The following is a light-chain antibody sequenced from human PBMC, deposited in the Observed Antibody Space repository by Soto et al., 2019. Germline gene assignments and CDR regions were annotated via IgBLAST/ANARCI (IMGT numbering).Light chain of an antibody. CDR2: DAS. CDR1: QSVSSC. CDR3: QQRSNWLT. Sequence: EIVLTQAPATLSLSPGERATLSCRASQSVSSCLAWYQQKPGQAPRLLIYDASNRATGIPARFSGSGSGTDFTLTISSLEPEDFAVYYCQQRSNWLTFGGGTRWIS. J-gene: IGKJ4*01. V-gene: IGKV3-11*01.